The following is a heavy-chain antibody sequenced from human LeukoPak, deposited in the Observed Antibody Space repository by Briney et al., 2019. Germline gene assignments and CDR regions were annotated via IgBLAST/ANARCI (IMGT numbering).Heavy chain of an antibody. CDR3: VNPRPPYYPHYYYMDV. J-gene: IGHJ6*03. D-gene: IGHD3-16*01. V-gene: IGHV4-39*01. CDR1: GASIDSDSYY. Sequence: PSETLSLTCTVSGASIDSDSYYWGWVRQPPGKGLECIASIYYSGRTHYNPSLQSRVTISADRSKNEISLRLTSVTAADTAVYYCVNPRPPYYPHYYYMDVWGRGTTVIVSS. CDR2: IYYSGRT.